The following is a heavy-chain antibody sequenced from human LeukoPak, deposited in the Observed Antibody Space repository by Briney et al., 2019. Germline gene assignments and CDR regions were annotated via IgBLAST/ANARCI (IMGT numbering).Heavy chain of an antibody. V-gene: IGHV1-69*04. D-gene: IGHD3-22*01. J-gene: IGHJ6*02. CDR1: GYTFTSYG. Sequence: SVKVSCKASGYTFTSYGISWVRQAPGQGLEWMGRIIPILGIANYAQKFQGRVTITADKSTSTAYMELSSLRSEDTAVYYCARDRERYYYDSSGSDYYYYGMDVWGQGTTVTVSS. CDR2: IIPILGIA. CDR3: ARDRERYYYDSSGSDYYYYGMDV.